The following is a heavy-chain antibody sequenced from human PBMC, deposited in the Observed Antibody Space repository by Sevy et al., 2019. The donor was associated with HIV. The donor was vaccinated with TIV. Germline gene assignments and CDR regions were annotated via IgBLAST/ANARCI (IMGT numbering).Heavy chain of an antibody. D-gene: IGHD3-10*01. V-gene: IGHV4-4*07. CDR2: MYSSGST. CDR1: GGSISGYY. J-gene: IGHJ4*02. CDR3: AGPYGSGSYNY. Sequence: SETVSLTCTVSGGSISGYYWSWIRQPAGKGLEWIGRMYSSGSTNYNPSLKSRVTMSVDTSTNQFSLKLSSVTAADTAVYYCAGPYGSGSYNYWGQGTLVTVSS.